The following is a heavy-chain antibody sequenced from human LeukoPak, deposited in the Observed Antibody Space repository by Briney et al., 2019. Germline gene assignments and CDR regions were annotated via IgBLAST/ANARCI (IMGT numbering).Heavy chain of an antibody. D-gene: IGHD6-13*01. V-gene: IGHV1-46*01. CDR1: GYTFTRFY. CDR3: TREGAAEAKNFDY. J-gene: IGHJ4*02. CDR2: INPRRGST. Sequence: ASVKVSCKASGYTFTRFYIHWVRQAPGQGLEWMGIINPRRGSTRYAQKFQDRVAVTRDTSTSTVYMELSSLRSDDTAVYYCTREGAAEAKNFDYWGQGTLVTVSS.